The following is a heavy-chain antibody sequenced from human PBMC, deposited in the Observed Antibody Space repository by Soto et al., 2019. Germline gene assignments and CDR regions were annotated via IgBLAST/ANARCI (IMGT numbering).Heavy chain of an antibody. V-gene: IGHV3-23*01. CDR1: GFPFSSYA. Sequence: EVQLLESGGGLVQPGGSLRLSCAASGFPFSSYAMSWVRHAPDKGLEWVSAIDFTGAGTYYADSVKGRFTISRDNSKNTLYLQMSSLRAEDTAVYFCARRFSSSSFYFDYWGQGTLVIVSS. CDR2: IDFTGAGT. CDR3: ARRFSSSSFYFDY. D-gene: IGHD6-6*01. J-gene: IGHJ4*02.